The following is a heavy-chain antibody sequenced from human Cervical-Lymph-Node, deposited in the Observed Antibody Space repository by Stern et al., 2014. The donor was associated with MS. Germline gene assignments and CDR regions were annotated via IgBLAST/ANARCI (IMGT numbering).Heavy chain of an antibody. CDR1: GYTFTGYY. J-gene: IGHJ6*02. D-gene: IGHD6-13*01. V-gene: IGHV1-2*04. CDR3: ARDVSGIAAAGTHYYYGMDV. CDR2: INPNSGGT. Sequence: QLVQSGAEVKKPGASVKVSCKASGYTFTGYYMHWVRQAPGQGLEWMGWINPNSGGTNYAQKFQGWVTMTRDTSISTAYMELSRLRSDDTAVYYCARDVSGIAAAGTHYYYGMDVWGQGTTVTVSS.